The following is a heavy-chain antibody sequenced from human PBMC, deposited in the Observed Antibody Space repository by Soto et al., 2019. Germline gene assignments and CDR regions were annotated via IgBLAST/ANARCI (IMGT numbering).Heavy chain of an antibody. Sequence: SETLSLTCTVSGGSISSGGYYWSWIRQHPGKGLEWIGYIYYSGSTYYNPSLKSRVTISVDTSKNQFSLKLSSVTAADTAVYYCAREVDYGDLRGDWGQGTLVTVSS. CDR3: AREVDYGDLRGD. CDR2: IYYSGST. V-gene: IGHV4-31*03. CDR1: GGSISSGGYY. J-gene: IGHJ4*02. D-gene: IGHD4-17*01.